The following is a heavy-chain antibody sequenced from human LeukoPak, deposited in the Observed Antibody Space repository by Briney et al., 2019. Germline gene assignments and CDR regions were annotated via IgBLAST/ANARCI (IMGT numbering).Heavy chain of an antibody. CDR2: INSDGSST. D-gene: IGHD4-17*01. CDR1: GFTFSSYW. Sequence: GGSLRLSCAASGFTFSSYWMHWVRQAPEKGLVWVSRINSDGSSTSYADSVKGRFTISRDNAKNTLYLQMNSLRAEDTAVYYCARQDAGTVTTFYLFDYWGQGTLVTVSS. J-gene: IGHJ4*02. CDR3: ARQDAGTVTTFYLFDY. V-gene: IGHV3-74*01.